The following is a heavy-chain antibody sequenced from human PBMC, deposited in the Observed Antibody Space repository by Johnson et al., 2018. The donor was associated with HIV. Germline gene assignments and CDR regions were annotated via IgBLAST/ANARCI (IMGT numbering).Heavy chain of an antibody. V-gene: IGHV3-15*01. Sequence: VQLVESGGGLVKPGGSLRLSCAASGFTFSDYYMSWIRQAPGKGLEWVGRIKSTSDDATTDYSTPVKGRFTISRDNSKNTLYLQMNSLRPEDTAVYYCARANLSPFGGVNDALDIWGRGTMVIVST. D-gene: IGHD3-16*01. CDR2: IKSTSDDATT. CDR1: GFTFSDYY. J-gene: IGHJ3*02. CDR3: ARANLSPFGGVNDALDI.